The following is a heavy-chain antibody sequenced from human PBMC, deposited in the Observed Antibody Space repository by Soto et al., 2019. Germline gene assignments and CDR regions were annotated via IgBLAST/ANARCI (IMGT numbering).Heavy chain of an antibody. V-gene: IGHV4-30-4*01. CDR1: GGFISNGDYY. CDR2: IYYSGST. CDR3: ARATPRGIAVPGPDFDY. Sequence: TLSLTCTVSGGFISNGDYYWSWIRQPPGKGLEWIGYIYYSGSTYYNPSLKSRVTISLDMSKNQFSLKLSSVTAADTAVYYCARATPRGIAVPGPDFDYWGQGTLVIVSS. D-gene: IGHD6-13*01. J-gene: IGHJ4*02.